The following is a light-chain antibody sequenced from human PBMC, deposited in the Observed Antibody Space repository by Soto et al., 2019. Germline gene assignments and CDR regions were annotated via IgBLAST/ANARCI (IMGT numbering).Light chain of an antibody. Sequence: QAVVPQEPSLTVSPGGTVTLTCGSSTGAVTSGHYPYWFQQKPGQAPRTLIYDTSNIHSWTPARFSGSLLWGKAALTLSGAQPEDEAEYYCFLSYNGARYGVVFGGGTKLTVL. J-gene: IGLJ2*01. CDR3: FLSYNGARYGVV. V-gene: IGLV7-46*01. CDR2: DTS. CDR1: TGAVTSGHY.